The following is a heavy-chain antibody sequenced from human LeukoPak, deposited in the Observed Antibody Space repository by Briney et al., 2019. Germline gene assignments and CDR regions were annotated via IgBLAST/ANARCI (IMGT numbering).Heavy chain of an antibody. Sequence: GGSLRLSCAASGFTFSSYAMSWVRQAPREGLEWVSAISVIGGSTYYADSVRGRFTISRDNSKNTLYLQMNNLRAEDTAVYYCAKPRDSIVGTTTPTRLATLDIWGQGTMVTVSS. V-gene: IGHV3-23*01. D-gene: IGHD1-26*01. CDR1: GFTFSSYA. J-gene: IGHJ3*02. CDR2: ISVIGGST. CDR3: AKPRDSIVGTTTPTRLATLDI.